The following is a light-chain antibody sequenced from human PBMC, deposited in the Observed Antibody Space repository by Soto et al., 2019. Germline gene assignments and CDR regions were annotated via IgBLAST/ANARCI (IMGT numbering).Light chain of an antibody. V-gene: IGKV1-5*01. CDR1: QSISSW. J-gene: IGKJ4*01. Sequence: DIQMTQSPSTLSASVGDRVTITCRASQSISSWLAWYQQKPGKAPRLLIFDASSLESGVPSRFSGSGSGTEFTLTISSLQPDDFATYYCQQYNSYPLTFGGGTKVDIK. CDR3: QQYNSYPLT. CDR2: DAS.